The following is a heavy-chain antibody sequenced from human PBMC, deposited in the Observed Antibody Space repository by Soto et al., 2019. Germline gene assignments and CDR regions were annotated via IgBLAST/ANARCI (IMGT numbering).Heavy chain of an antibody. J-gene: IGHJ4*02. CDR2: IYYSGTT. Sequence: SETLSLTCTVSGGSISSSSYYWGWIRQPPGKGLEWIGSIYYSGTTYYNPSLKSRVTISVDTSKSHFSLTMSSVTAADTAVYFCAQRSGFYTGIDFWGQGTLVTVSS. D-gene: IGHD3-3*01. V-gene: IGHV4-39*07. CDR3: AQRSGFYTGIDF. CDR1: GGSISSSSYY.